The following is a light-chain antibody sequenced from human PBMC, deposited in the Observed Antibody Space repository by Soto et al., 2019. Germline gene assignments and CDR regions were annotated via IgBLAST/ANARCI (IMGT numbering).Light chain of an antibody. Sequence: EIVLTQSPGTLSLSPGERATLSCRASQSVSSTYLAWYQQKPGQAPRLLIYDASTRATGVADRFSGSGSGTDFTLTISRLEPEDFAVYYCQQYAQSPMTFGQGTKVDIK. CDR2: DAS. CDR1: QSVSSTY. J-gene: IGKJ1*01. CDR3: QQYAQSPMT. V-gene: IGKV3-20*01.